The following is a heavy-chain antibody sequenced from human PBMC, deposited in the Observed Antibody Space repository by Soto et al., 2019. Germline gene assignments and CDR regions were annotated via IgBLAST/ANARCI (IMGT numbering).Heavy chain of an antibody. Sequence: SETLSLTCAVYGGSFSGYYWSWIRQPPGKGLEWIGEINHSGSTNYNPSLKSRVTISVDTSKNQFSLKLSSVTAADTAVYYCARTRLRVRNWFDPWGQGTLVTVSS. V-gene: IGHV4-34*01. D-gene: IGHD6-25*01. CDR2: INHSGST. CDR3: ARTRLRVRNWFDP. J-gene: IGHJ5*02. CDR1: GGSFSGYY.